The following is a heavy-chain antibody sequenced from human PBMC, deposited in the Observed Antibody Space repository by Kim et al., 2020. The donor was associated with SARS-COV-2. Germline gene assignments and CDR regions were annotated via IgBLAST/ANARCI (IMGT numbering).Heavy chain of an antibody. CDR2: ITGGGGRT. CDR3: AKDRVREQGGRYFDS. V-gene: IGHV3-23*02. J-gene: IGHJ4*02. Sequence: GGSLRLSCAASGFTFNNYAMNWVRLIPGKGPEWVASITGGGGRTWYGDSVRGRFTIFRDNIKNTVYLQMNGLRAEATAVYTCAKDRVREQGGRYFDSWGQGTLVTVSS. CDR1: GFTFNNYA. D-gene: IGHD1-1*01.